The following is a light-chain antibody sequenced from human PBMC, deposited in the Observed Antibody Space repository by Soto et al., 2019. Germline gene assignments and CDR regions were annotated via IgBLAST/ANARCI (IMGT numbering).Light chain of an antibody. CDR2: DAS. Sequence: ESVLTQSPATLSLSPGGRAALSCWASQSVNRYLVWYQQKPGQAPRLLMYDASKRATGIPARFSGSGSGTDFTLTISSLEPEDFAVYYCQQRDIWPWTFGQGTKVDI. V-gene: IGKV3-11*01. J-gene: IGKJ1*01. CDR1: QSVNRY. CDR3: QQRDIWPWT.